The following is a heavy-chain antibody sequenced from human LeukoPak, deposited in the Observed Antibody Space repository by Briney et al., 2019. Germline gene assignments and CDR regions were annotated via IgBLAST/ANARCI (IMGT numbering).Heavy chain of an antibody. Sequence: SETLSLTCTVSGDSISSSDYYWGWIRQPPGKGLEWIALINYSGRTFYNPSLKSRVTISVDMSKNQFSLNLNSVTAADTAVYYCARRRKDLNWFDPWGQGTLVTVSS. CDR3: ARRRKDLNWFDP. J-gene: IGHJ5*02. CDR2: INYSGRT. CDR1: GDSISSSDYY. V-gene: IGHV4-39*01.